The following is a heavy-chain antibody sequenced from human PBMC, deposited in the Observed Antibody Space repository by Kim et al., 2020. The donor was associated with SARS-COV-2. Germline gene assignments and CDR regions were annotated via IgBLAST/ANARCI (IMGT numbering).Heavy chain of an antibody. D-gene: IGHD2-15*01. CDR2: IFYNSRT. J-gene: IGHJ4*02. CDR3: ALHEDHVGSALRDY. Sequence: GGSLRLSCAASGFAVNTNSMSWVRQAPGKGLEWVSVIFYNSRTSYAASSKGRFTILTNNSTNKANFQMNSRMAEETAVEYYALHEDHVGSALRDYWGQGT. CDR1: GFAVNTNS. V-gene: IGHV3-53*01.